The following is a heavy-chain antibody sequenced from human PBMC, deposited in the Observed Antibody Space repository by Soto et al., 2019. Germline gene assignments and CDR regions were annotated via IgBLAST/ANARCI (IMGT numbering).Heavy chain of an antibody. V-gene: IGHV3-21*05. CDR2: ISSSSSYI. Sequence: GGSLRLSCAASGFTFNSYWMSWVRQAPGKGLEWVSYISSSSSYIYYADSVKGRFTISRDNAKNSLYLQMNSLRAEDTAVYYCARGGPDAFDIWGQGTMVTVSS. CDR1: GFTFNSYW. J-gene: IGHJ3*02. CDR3: ARGGPDAFDI.